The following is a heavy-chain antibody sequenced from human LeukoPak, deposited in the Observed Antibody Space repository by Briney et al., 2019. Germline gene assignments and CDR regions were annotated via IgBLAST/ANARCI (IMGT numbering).Heavy chain of an antibody. D-gene: IGHD5-12*01. V-gene: IGHV1-69*04. J-gene: IGHJ4*02. CDR1: GGTFSSYA. CDR2: IIPILGIA. Sequence: SVKVSCKASGGTFSSYAISWVRQAPGQGLEWMGRIIPILGIANHAQKFQGRVTITADKSTSTAYMELSSLRSEDTAVYYCARVLSYSGYPRCFDYWGQGTLVTVSS. CDR3: ARVLSYSGYPRCFDY.